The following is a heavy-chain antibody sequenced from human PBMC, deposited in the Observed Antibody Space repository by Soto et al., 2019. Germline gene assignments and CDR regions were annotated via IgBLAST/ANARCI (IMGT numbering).Heavy chain of an antibody. Sequence: QVQLVESGGGVVQPGRSLRLSCAASGFTFSSYGMHWVRQAPGKGLEWVAVISYDGSNKYYADSVKGRFTISRDNSKNTLYLQMNSLRAEDTAVYYCAKDLVRGDHGALGYWGQGTLVNVSS. D-gene: IGHD3-10*01. CDR2: ISYDGSNK. CDR1: GFTFSSYG. CDR3: AKDLVRGDHGALGY. J-gene: IGHJ4*02. V-gene: IGHV3-30*18.